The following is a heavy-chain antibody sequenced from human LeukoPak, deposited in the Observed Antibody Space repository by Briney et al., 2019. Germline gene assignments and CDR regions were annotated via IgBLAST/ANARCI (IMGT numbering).Heavy chain of an antibody. D-gene: IGHD2-21*02. J-gene: IGHJ3*01. CDR2: LYSNRGT. Sequence: GGSLRLSCAASGFTVSSYYMNWVRQAPGKGLQWVSILYSNRGTYYADSVKGRFTISRDNSRSTLYLQLNSLRAEDTAVYFCARVAYYRVTADQITDAFDVWGHGTVVTVSS. CDR3: ARVAYYRVTADQITDAFDV. V-gene: IGHV3-66*01. CDR1: GFTVSSYY.